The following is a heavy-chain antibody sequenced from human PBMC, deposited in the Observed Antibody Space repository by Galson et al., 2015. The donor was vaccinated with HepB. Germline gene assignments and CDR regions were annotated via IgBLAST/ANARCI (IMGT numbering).Heavy chain of an antibody. CDR1: GYTFSIYG. CDR3: ARDRYSSSPPDY. CDR2: ISAYNGNT. J-gene: IGHJ4*02. Sequence: SVKVSCKASGYTFSIYGLTWVRQAPGQGLEWVGWISAYNGNTNYAQKLQGRVTVTTDTSTSTAYMELRSLRSDDTAVYYCARDRYSSSPPDYWGQGTLVTVSS. D-gene: IGHD6-6*01. V-gene: IGHV1-18*01.